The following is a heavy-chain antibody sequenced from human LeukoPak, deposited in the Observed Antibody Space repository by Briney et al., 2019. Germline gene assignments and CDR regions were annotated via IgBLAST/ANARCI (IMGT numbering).Heavy chain of an antibody. CDR2: INPNSGGT. CDR3: ARRCYCSGGSCYSQWFDP. J-gene: IGHJ5*02. V-gene: IGHV1-2*02. D-gene: IGHD2-15*01. Sequence: EASVKVSCKASGYTFTGYYMHWVRQAPGQGLEWMGWINPNSGGTNYAQKFQGRVTMTRDTSISTAYMELSRLRSDDTAAYYCARRCYCSGGSCYSQWFDPWGQGTLVNVSS. CDR1: GYTFTGYY.